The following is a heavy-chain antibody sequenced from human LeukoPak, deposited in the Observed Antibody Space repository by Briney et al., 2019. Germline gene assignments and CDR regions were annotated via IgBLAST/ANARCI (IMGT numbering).Heavy chain of an antibody. D-gene: IGHD6-19*01. CDR3: ARDGWVWLVHDAFDI. Sequence: GGTLRLSCTASGYTFDNYAMTWVRQATGQGLEWVANIKQDGSEKYYVDSVKGRFTISRDNAKNSLYLQMNSLRAEDTAVYYCARDGWVWLVHDAFDIWGQGTMVTDSS. V-gene: IGHV3-7*01. CDR2: IKQDGSEK. CDR1: GYTFDNYA. J-gene: IGHJ3*02.